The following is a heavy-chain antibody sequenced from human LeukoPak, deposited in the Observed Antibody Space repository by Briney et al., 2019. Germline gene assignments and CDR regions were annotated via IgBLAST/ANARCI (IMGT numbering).Heavy chain of an antibody. CDR2: INPSGGGT. J-gene: IGHJ4*02. Sequence: ASAKVSCKASGYTFTTYYMHWVRQAPGQGLEWMGIINPSGGGTSYAQKFQGRITMTRDMSTGTVYMELSSLRSEDTAVYYCAREPPDYDSSGYYFDYWGQGTLVTVSS. D-gene: IGHD3-22*01. V-gene: IGHV1-46*01. CDR3: AREPPDYDSSGYYFDY. CDR1: GYTFTTYY.